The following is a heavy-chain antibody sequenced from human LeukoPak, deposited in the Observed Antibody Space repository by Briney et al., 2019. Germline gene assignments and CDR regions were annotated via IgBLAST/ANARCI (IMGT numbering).Heavy chain of an antibody. CDR3: TTGVEK. V-gene: IGHV3-15*01. D-gene: IGHD3-3*01. Sequence: GGSLRLSCAASGFTFNAFWMSWVRQAPGKGLEWVGRIKSKTDGETTDYGAPVKGRFTISREDPKNTLYLEMNSLKTEDTAVYYCTTGVEKWGQGTRVTVSS. CDR2: IKSKTDGETT. CDR1: GFTFNAFW. J-gene: IGHJ4*02.